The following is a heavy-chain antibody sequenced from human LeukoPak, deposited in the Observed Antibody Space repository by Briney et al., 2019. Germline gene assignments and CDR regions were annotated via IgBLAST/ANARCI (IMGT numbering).Heavy chain of an antibody. J-gene: IGHJ5*02. Sequence: ASVMVSCKASGYTFTSYDINWVRQATGQGLEWMGWMNPNSGNTGYAQKFQGRVTMTRNTSISTAYMELSSLRSEDTAVYYCARGLPVKYCSSTSCYFAGDWFNPWGQGTLVTVSS. CDR2: MNPNSGNT. CDR3: ARGLPVKYCSSTSCYFAGDWFNP. D-gene: IGHD2-2*01. CDR1: GYTFTSYD. V-gene: IGHV1-8*01.